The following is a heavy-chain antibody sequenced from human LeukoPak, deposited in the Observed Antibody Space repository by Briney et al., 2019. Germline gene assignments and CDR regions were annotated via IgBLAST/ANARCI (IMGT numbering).Heavy chain of an antibody. CDR2: FYASGTT. CDR3: AKDSSTWGNLAGHFDS. CDR1: GGSIVSHY. D-gene: IGHD6-13*01. J-gene: IGHJ4*02. V-gene: IGHV4-4*07. Sequence: SETLSLTCTVSGGSIVSHYWNWIRQPAGRGLEWIGRFYASGTTNTSPSLKSRVTMSVDTSKNQFSLKLSSVTAADTAVYYCAKDSSTWGNLAGHFDSWGQGTLVTVSS.